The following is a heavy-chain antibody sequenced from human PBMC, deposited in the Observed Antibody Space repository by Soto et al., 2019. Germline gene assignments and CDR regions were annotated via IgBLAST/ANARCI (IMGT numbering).Heavy chain of an antibody. CDR3: ARQGFGQLHGLVDV. J-gene: IGHJ6*02. D-gene: IGHD3-10*01. CDR1: GGSISSYY. V-gene: IGHV4-59*08. Sequence: QVQLQESGPGLVKPSETLSLSCTVSGGSISSYYWSWFRQSPGKRMEWIGYVHHSWGSSYNPSLNSRVAISLDTTKSQFSLKVTSVTATDTAVYYCARQGFGQLHGLVDVWGQGTTVTVSS. CDR2: VHHSWGS.